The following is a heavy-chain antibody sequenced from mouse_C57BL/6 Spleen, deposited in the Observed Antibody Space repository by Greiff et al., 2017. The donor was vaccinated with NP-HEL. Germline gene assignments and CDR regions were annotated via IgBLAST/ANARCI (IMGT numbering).Heavy chain of an antibody. CDR3: ARSDYGSFSWFAY. J-gene: IGHJ3*01. V-gene: IGHV1-52*01. CDR2: IDPSDSET. Sequence: VQLQQPGAELVRPGSSVKLSCKASGYTFTSSWMHWVKQRPIQGLEWIGNIDPSDSETHYNQKFKDKATLTVDKSSSTAYMQLSSLTSEDSAVYYCARSDYGSFSWFAYWGQGTLVTVSA. CDR1: GYTFTSSW. D-gene: IGHD1-1*01.